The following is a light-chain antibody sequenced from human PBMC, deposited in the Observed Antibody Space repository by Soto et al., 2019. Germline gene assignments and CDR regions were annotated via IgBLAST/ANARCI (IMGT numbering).Light chain of an antibody. J-gene: IGKJ5*01. V-gene: IGKV3-20*01. Sequence: EVVLTQSPGTLSLSPGDRATLSCRASQTLTSTYLAWYQQKPGQAPRLLIYGASMRATGIPDRFSGSGSGTEFTLTIRRLEPEDFAVYYCKQCGSSSTXGQGTRLEIK. CDR1: QTLTSTY. CDR2: GAS. CDR3: KQCGSSST.